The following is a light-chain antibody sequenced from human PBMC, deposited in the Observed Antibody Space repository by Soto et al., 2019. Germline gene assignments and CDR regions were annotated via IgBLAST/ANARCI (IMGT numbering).Light chain of an antibody. J-gene: IGLJ1*01. V-gene: IGLV2-11*01. Sequence: QSALTQPRSVSGSPGQSVTISCTGTSSDVGGYNYVSWYQQHPGKAPKVMIYDVSERPSGVPDRFSGSKSGNTATLTISGHKADDEADYYCCSSAGSPRYVFGTGTKLTVL. CDR3: CSSAGSPRYV. CDR1: SSDVGGYNY. CDR2: DVS.